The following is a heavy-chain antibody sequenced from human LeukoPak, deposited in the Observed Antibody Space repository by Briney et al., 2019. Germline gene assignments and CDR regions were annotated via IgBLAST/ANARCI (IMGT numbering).Heavy chain of an antibody. J-gene: IGHJ5*02. CDR2: INPNSGGT. CDR3: ARVPYYYDSSGYLAVINWFDP. CDR1: GYTFTGYY. V-gene: IGHV1-2*02. Sequence: ASVKVSCKASGYTFTGYYMHWVRQAPGQGLEWMGWINPNSGGTNYAQKFQGRVTMTRDTSISTAYMELSRLRSDDTAVYNCARVPYYYDSSGYLAVINWFDPWGQGTLVTVSS. D-gene: IGHD3-22*01.